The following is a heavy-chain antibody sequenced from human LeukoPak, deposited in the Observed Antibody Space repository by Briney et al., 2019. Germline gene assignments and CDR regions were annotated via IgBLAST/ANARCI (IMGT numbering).Heavy chain of an antibody. V-gene: IGHV3-48*01. CDR3: ALGTYFDY. CDR2: ISSSSSTI. J-gene: IGHJ4*02. Sequence: PGGSLRLSCAASGFTFSSYSTNWVRQAPGKGLEWVSYISSSSSTIYYADSVKGRFTISRDNAKNTLYLQMDSLRAEDTAIYYCALGTYFDYWGQGTLVTVSS. D-gene: IGHD1-1*01. CDR1: GFTFSSYS.